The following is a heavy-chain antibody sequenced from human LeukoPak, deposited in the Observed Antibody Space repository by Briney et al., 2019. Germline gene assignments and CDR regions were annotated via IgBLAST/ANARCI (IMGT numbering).Heavy chain of an antibody. CDR2: ISSSSSTM. CDR1: GFTFSSYS. V-gene: IGHV3-48*01. Sequence: GGSLRLSCAASGFTFSSYSMNWVRQAPGEGLEWVSYISSSSSTMYYADSVQGRFTISRDNAKNSLYLQMNSLRAEDTAVYYCARGGPPYDFWSGPRFDYWGQGTLVTVSS. J-gene: IGHJ4*02. CDR3: ARGGPPYDFWSGPRFDY. D-gene: IGHD3-3*01.